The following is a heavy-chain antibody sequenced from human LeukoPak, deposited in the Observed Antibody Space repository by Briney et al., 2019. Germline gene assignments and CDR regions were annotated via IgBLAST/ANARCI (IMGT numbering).Heavy chain of an antibody. V-gene: IGHV5-51*01. CDR1: GYSFATYW. J-gene: IGHJ4*02. D-gene: IGHD4-17*01. CDR3: ARYIDYGDSRRYFDY. Sequence: GESLKISCKGSGYSFATYWIGWVRQMPGKGLEWMGIIYPGDSDTTYSPSFQGQVTISVDKSVSTAFLQWSSLKASDSAMYHCARYIDYGDSRRYFDYWGQGTLVTVSA. CDR2: IYPGDSDT.